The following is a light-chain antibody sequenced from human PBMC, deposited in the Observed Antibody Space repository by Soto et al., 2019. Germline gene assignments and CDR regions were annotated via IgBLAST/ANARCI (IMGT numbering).Light chain of an antibody. J-gene: IGLJ1*01. CDR3: SSYTPSNTRQIV. CDR1: SSDVGGYNY. Sequence: QSALTQPASVSGSPGQSITISCTGTSSDVGGYNYVSWYQQHPGKAPKFMIYDVSNRPSGVSNRFSGSKSGNTASLTISGLQAEDEADYYCSSYTPSNTRQIVFGTGTQLTVL. CDR2: DVS. V-gene: IGLV2-14*01.